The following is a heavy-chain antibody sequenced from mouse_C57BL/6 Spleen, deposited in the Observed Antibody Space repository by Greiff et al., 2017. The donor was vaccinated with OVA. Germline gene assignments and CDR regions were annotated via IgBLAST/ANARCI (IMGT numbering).Heavy chain of an antibody. Sequence: QVQLQQPGAELVKPGASVKLSCKASGYTFTSYWMHWVKQRSGQGLEWIGMIHPNSGSTNYNEKFKSKATLTVDKSSSTAYMQLSSLTSEDSAVYYCASDGSSSYWYFDVWGTGTTVTVSS. CDR2: IHPNSGST. J-gene: IGHJ1*03. D-gene: IGHD1-1*01. V-gene: IGHV1-64*01. CDR3: ASDGSSSYWYFDV. CDR1: GYTFTSYW.